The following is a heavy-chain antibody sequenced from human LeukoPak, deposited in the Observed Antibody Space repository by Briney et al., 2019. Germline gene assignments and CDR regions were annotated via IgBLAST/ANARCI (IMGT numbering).Heavy chain of an antibody. CDR2: IYGADTI. D-gene: IGHD4/OR15-4a*01. CDR3: ARGARGAYFDY. CDR1: GFTISSSY. Sequence: GGSLRLSCAASGFTISSSYMSWVCQVPGKGLEWVSCIYGADTIYYADFVKDRFTISRDSNRNILCLQMNSLRADDTAVYYCARGARGAYFDYWGQGTLVTVSS. J-gene: IGHJ4*02. V-gene: IGHV3-66*01.